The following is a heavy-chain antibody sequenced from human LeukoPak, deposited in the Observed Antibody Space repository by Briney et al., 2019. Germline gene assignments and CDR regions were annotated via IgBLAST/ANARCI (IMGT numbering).Heavy chain of an antibody. D-gene: IGHD3-9*01. CDR2: MNPNSGNT. CDR1: GYTFTSYD. J-gene: IGHJ5*02. CDR3: ARSRPINDWFDP. V-gene: IGHV1-8*03. Sequence: ASVKVSCKASGYTFTSYDINWVRQATGQGLEWMGWMNPNSGNTGYAQKFQGRVTITRNTSISTVYMELSSLRSDDTAVYYCARSRPINDWFDPWGQGTLVTVSS.